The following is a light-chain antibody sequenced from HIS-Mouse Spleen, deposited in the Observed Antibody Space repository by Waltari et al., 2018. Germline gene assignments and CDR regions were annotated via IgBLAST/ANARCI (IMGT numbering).Light chain of an antibody. V-gene: IGLV3-19*01. CDR1: SLRSYY. CDR2: GKN. CDR3: NSRDSSGNHLSV. Sequence: SSELTQDPAVSVALGQTVRITCQGDSLRSYYASWYQQKPGQAPVLVIYGKNNRPSGIPYRFSGSSSGNTASLTITGAQAEDEADYYCNSRDSSGNHLSVFGTGTKVTVL. J-gene: IGLJ1*01.